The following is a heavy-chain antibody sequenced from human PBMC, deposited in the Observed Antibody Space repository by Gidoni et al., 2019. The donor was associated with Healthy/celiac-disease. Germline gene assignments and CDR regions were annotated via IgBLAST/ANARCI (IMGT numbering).Heavy chain of an antibody. CDR2: ISYDGSNK. Sequence: QVQLVESGGGVVQPGRSLRLSCAASGFTVRSYAMHWVRQAPGKGLEWVAVISYDGSNKYYADSVKGRFTIARDNSKNTLYLQMNSLRAEDTAVYYCARDRVVVVVAATLDYWGQGTLVTVSS. D-gene: IGHD2-15*01. CDR3: ARDRVVVVVAATLDY. J-gene: IGHJ4*02. V-gene: IGHV3-30-3*01. CDR1: GFTVRSYA.